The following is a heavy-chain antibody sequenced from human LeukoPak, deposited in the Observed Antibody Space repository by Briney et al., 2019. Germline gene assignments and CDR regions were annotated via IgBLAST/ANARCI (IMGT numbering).Heavy chain of an antibody. CDR3: ARVRVPAAIYYYMDV. CDR1: DYTFISYD. Sequence: GASVKVSCTASDYTFISYDINWVRQVSGQGLEWMGWMNPDSGKTGYAQKFQGRVSLTRNTSTSTAYMELSSLRSDDTAVYYCARVRVPAAIYYYMDVWGKGTTVTVSS. V-gene: IGHV1-8*01. D-gene: IGHD2-2*02. CDR2: MNPDSGKT. J-gene: IGHJ6*03.